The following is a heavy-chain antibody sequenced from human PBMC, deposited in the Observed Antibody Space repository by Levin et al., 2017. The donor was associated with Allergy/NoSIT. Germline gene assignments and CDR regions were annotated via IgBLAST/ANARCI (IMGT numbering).Heavy chain of an antibody. CDR2: IYHSGST. CDR1: GYSISSGYY. Sequence: SQTLSLTCAVSGYSISSGYYWGWIRQPPGKGLEWIGSIYHSGSTYYNPSLKSRVTISVDTSKNQFSLKLSSVTAADTAVYYCARAPSSTSGYWYFDRWGRGTLVTVSS. J-gene: IGHJ2*01. CDR3: ARAPSSTSGYWYFDR. V-gene: IGHV4-38-2*01. D-gene: IGHD2-2*01.